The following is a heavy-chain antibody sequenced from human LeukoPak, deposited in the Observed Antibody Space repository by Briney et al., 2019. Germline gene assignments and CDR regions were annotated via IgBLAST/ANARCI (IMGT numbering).Heavy chain of an antibody. CDR3: ARDDYGDYYFPY. CDR2: IIPILGIA. Sequence: GSSVKVSCKASGGTFSSYAICWVRQAPGQGLEWMGRIIPILGIANYAQKFQGRVTITADKSTSTAYMELSSLRSEDTAVYYCARDDYGDYYFPYWGQGTLVTVSS. V-gene: IGHV1-69*04. D-gene: IGHD4-17*01. J-gene: IGHJ4*02. CDR1: GGTFSSYA.